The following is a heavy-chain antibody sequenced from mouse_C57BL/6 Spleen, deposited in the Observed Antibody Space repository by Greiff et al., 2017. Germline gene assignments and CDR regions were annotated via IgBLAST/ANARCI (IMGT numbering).Heavy chain of an antibody. CDR3: AGRRVYYGYDGDYYAVGY. D-gene: IGHD2-2*01. CDR2: INPGSGGT. CDR1: GYAFTNYL. Sequence: VQLQQSGAELVRPGTSVKVSCKASGYAFTNYLIEWVKQRPGQGLEWIGVINPGSGGTNYNEKFKGKAPLTADKSSSTAYMQLGSLTSKDSAVYFCAGRRVYYGYDGDYYAVGYWGQGTSVTVSS. V-gene: IGHV1-54*01. J-gene: IGHJ4*01.